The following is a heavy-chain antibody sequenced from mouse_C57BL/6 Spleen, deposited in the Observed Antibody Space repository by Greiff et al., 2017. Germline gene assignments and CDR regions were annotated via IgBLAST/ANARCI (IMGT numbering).Heavy chain of an antibody. V-gene: IGHV1-81*01. D-gene: IGHD1-1*01. J-gene: IGHJ2*01. CDR1: GYTFTSYG. Sequence: VQLVESGAELARPGASVKLSCKASGYTFTSYGISWVKQRTGQGLEWIGEIYPRSGNTYYNEKFKGKATLTADKSSSTAYMELRSLTSEDSAVYFCARREEIYYYGSNNYFDYWGQGTTLTVSS. CDR2: IYPRSGNT. CDR3: ARREEIYYYGSNNYFDY.